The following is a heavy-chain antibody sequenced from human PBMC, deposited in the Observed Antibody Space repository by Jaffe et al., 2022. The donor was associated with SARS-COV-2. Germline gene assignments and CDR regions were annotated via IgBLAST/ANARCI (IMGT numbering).Heavy chain of an antibody. V-gene: IGHV5-51*01. CDR2: IYPGDSDT. D-gene: IGHD6-13*01. Sequence: EVQLVQSGAEVKKPGESLKISCKGSGYSFTSYWIGWVRQMPGKGLEWMGIIYPGDSDTRYSPSFQGQVTISADKSISTAYLQWSSLKASDTAMYYCARHGYSSSWYEGDNWFDPWGQGTLVTVSS. CDR3: ARHGYSSSWYEGDNWFDP. CDR1: GYSFTSYW. J-gene: IGHJ5*02.